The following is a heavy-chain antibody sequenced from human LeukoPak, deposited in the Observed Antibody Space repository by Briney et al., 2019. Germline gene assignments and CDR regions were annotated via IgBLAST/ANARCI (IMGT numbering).Heavy chain of an antibody. CDR2: ISGSGGST. J-gene: IGHJ4*02. D-gene: IGHD2-21*02. CDR1: GFTFSNYA. CDR3: AKANIVVVTAIPFDY. V-gene: IGHV3-23*01. Sequence: GGSLRLSCAASGFTFSNYAMSWVRQAPGKGLEWVSAISGSGGSTYYADSVKGRFTISRDNSKNTLYLQMNSLRAEDTAVYYCAKANIVVVTAIPFDYWGQGTLVTVSS.